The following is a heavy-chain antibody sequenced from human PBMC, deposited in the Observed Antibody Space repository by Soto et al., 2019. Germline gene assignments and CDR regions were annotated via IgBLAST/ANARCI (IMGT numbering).Heavy chain of an antibody. V-gene: IGHV3-30*18. J-gene: IGHJ6*02. Sequence: QVQLVESGGGVVQPGRSLRLSCAASGFTFSSYGIHWVRQAPGKGLEWVTVISYDGSNKYYADSVKGRFTISRDNFKKTLYLEMNSPRAEDTAVDYCANGARGGTTVNYYYYGMDVWGQGTTVTVSS. CDR1: GFTFSSYG. CDR3: ANGARGGTTVNYYYYGMDV. D-gene: IGHD1-7*01. CDR2: ISYDGSNK.